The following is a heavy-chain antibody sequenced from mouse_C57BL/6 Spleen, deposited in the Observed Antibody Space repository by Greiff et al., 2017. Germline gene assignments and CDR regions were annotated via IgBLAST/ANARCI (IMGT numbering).Heavy chain of an antibody. CDR2: IWSDGST. Sequence: VQGVESGPGLVAPSQSLSITCTVSGFSLTSYGVHWVRQPPGKGLEWLVVIWSDGSTTYNSALKSRLSISKDNSKSQVFLKMNSLQTDDTAMYYCARQMDDYDGLYAMDYWGQGTSVTVSS. D-gene: IGHD2-4*01. J-gene: IGHJ4*01. V-gene: IGHV2-6-1*01. CDR3: ARQMDDYDGLYAMDY. CDR1: GFSLTSYG.